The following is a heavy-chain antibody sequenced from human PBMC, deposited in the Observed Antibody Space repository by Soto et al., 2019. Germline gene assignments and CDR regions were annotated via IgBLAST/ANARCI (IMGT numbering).Heavy chain of an antibody. Sequence: EVQLVESGGGLVQPGGSLRLSCAASGFTISGYCMHWVRQAPGKRLVWVSRINSDGSSTGYADSVKGPFTISRDNAKKTLSLQMNSLRAEHTAVYYCARGPMRVRLMDVWGKGTTFTVSS. V-gene: IGHV3-74*01. CDR1: GFTISGYC. CDR3: ARGPMRVRLMDV. D-gene: IGHD3-22*01. CDR2: INSDGSST. J-gene: IGHJ6*03.